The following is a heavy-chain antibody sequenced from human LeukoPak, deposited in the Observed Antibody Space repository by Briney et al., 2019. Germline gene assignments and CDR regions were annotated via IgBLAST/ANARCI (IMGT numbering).Heavy chain of an antibody. CDR2: IYTSGST. CDR3: ARDTYYYMDV. Sequence: SETLSLACTVSGGSISNYYWSWIRQPAGKGLEWIGLIYTSGSTNYNPSLKSRVTMSVDTSKNQFSLKLSSVTAADTAVYYCARDTYYYMDVWGKGTTVTISS. J-gene: IGHJ6*03. V-gene: IGHV4-4*07. CDR1: GGSISNYY.